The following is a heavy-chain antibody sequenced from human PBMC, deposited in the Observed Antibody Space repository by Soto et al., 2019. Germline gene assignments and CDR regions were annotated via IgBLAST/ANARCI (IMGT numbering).Heavy chain of an antibody. V-gene: IGHV4-39*01. CDR3: ARVQGAYCGGDCYYYYYGMDV. CDR1: GGSISSSSYY. CDR2: IYYSGST. D-gene: IGHD2-21*02. Sequence: SETLSLTCTVSGGSISSSSYYWGWIRQPPGKGLEWIGSIYYSGSTYYNPSLKSRVTISVDTSKNQFSLKLSSVTAADTAVYYCARVQGAYCGGDCYYYYYGMDVWGQGTTVTVSS. J-gene: IGHJ6*02.